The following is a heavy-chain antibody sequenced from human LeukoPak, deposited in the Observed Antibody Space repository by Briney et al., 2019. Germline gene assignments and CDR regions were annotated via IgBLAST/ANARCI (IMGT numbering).Heavy chain of an antibody. CDR1: GGSISSYY. CDR2: ISNSGST. V-gene: IGHV4-59*01. Sequence: SETLSLTCTVSGGSISSYYWSWIRQPPGRGLEWIGYISNSGSTNYNPSLNSRVTISVDTSRNQFFLKLISVTAADTAVYYCARNSYVSSGYLDYWGQGSLVTVSS. J-gene: IGHJ4*02. D-gene: IGHD3-22*01. CDR3: ARNSYVSSGYLDY.